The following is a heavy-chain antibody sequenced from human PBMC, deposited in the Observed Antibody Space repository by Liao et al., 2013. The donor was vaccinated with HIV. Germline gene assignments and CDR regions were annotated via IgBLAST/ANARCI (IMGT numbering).Heavy chain of an antibody. Sequence: QVQLQQWGAGLLKPSETLSLTCAVYGGSFSGYYWSWIRQPPGKGLEWIGEIKHSGSTNYNPSLKSRVTISVDTSMHQFSLKLSSVTAADTAVYYCARGYCSGGSCGNFDYWAREPWSPSPQ. V-gene: IGHV4-34*01. CDR2: IKHSGST. CDR1: GGSFSGYY. CDR3: ARGYCSGGSCGNFDY. D-gene: IGHD2-15*01. J-gene: IGHJ4*02.